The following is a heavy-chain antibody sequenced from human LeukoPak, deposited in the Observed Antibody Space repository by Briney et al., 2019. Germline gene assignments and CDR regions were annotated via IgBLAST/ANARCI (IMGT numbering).Heavy chain of an antibody. Sequence: GGSLRLSCAASGFTFSSYSMNWVRQAPGKGLEWVSSISSSSSYIYYADSVEGRFTISRDNAKNSLYLQMNSLRAEDTAVYYCARDPKQQLASFDYWGQGTLVTVSS. J-gene: IGHJ4*02. D-gene: IGHD6-13*01. V-gene: IGHV3-21*01. CDR2: ISSSSSYI. CDR1: GFTFSSYS. CDR3: ARDPKQQLASFDY.